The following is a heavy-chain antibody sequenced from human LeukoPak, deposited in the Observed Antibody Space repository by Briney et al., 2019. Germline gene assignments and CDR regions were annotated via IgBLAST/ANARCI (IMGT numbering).Heavy chain of an antibody. CDR2: TYHSGST. Sequence: ASETLSLTCAVSGYSISSGYYWGWLRQPPGKGREGIGRTYHSGSTYYNPSLKSRVTISVDTSKNQFSLKLSSVTAADTAVYYCARHRGSSSSGYLFDYWGQGTLVIVSS. CDR1: GYSISSGYY. V-gene: IGHV4-38-2*01. D-gene: IGHD6-6*01. CDR3: ARHRGSSSSGYLFDY. J-gene: IGHJ4*02.